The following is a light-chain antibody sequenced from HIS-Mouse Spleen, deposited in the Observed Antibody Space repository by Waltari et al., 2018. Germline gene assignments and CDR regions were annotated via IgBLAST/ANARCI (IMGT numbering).Light chain of an antibody. CDR2: DDS. Sequence: SYVLTQPPSVSVAPGKTARITCGGNNLGSKSVHWYQQKPGQAPVLVVYDDSDRPSGIPGRFSGSSSGNTATLTISRVEAGDEADYYCQVWDSSSDHVVFGGGTKLTVL. CDR3: QVWDSSSDHVV. CDR1: NLGSKS. J-gene: IGLJ2*01. V-gene: IGLV3-21*03.